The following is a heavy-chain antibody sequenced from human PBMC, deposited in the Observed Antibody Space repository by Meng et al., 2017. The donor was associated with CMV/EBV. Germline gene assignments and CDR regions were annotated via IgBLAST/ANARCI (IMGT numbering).Heavy chain of an antibody. D-gene: IGHD2-2*01. J-gene: IGHJ5*02. CDR1: GFTFSSYS. V-gene: IGHV3-21*01. Sequence: LSLTCAASGFTFSSYSMNWVRQAPGKGLEWVSSISSSSSYIYYADSVKGRFTISRDNAKNSLYLQMNSLRAEDTAVYYCARETIVVVPAGKRGWFDPWGQGTLVTVSS. CDR2: ISSSSSYI. CDR3: ARETIVVVPAGKRGWFDP.